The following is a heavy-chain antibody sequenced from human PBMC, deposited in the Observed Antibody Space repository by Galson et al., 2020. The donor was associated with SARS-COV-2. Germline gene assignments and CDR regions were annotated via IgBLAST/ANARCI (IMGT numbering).Heavy chain of an antibody. V-gene: IGHV3-23*01. J-gene: IGHJ4*02. CDR3: AKERYFESSSLRAFDS. CDR2: VSGSGDRT. D-gene: IGHD3-22*01. CDR1: GFTYSTYA. Sequence: GESLKISCSVPGFTYSTYAMSWVRQAPGKGLEWVSGVSGSGDRTYYADSVKGRFTISRDNSQNTLIFEMNSLRVEDSALYYCAKERYFESSSLRAFDSWGQGTQVTVSS.